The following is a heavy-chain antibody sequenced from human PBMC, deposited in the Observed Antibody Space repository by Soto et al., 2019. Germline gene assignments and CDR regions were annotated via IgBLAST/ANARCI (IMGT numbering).Heavy chain of an antibody. J-gene: IGHJ6*02. CDR1: GFTFSNFG. CDR2: IWYDGVNR. V-gene: IGHV3-33*01. Sequence: QVQLVESGGGVVQPGRSLRLSCEASGFTFSNFGTHWVRQAPGRGLEWVANIWYDGVNRYYADSVRGRFTVSRDNSKNTLYLEMNSLRAEDTAVYFCVREDCSSHLCQSSEDFYYGMDVWGQGTTVTVSS. CDR3: VREDCSSHLCQSSEDFYYGMDV. D-gene: IGHD2-2*01.